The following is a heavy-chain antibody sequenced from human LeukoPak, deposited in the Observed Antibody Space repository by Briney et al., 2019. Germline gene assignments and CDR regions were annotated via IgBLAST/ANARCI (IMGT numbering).Heavy chain of an antibody. CDR3: SRGLDSRKLGY. J-gene: IGHJ4*02. CDR1: GASFSSGDQY. V-gene: IGHV4-31*03. Sequence: SETLSLTCTVSGASFSSGDQYWRWLRKSPGKGLEWIGSVPPGGRLYNDPYFEGRVTISVDTSKNQFSLNLNSVTAADTAVYFCSRGLDSRKLGYWGQGTLVTVSS. CDR2: VPPGGRL. D-gene: IGHD3-22*01.